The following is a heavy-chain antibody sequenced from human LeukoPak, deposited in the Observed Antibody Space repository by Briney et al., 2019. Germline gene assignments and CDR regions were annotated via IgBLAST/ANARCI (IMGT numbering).Heavy chain of an antibody. D-gene: IGHD5-12*01. CDR1: GFTFSSNT. CDR3: ARGFRGYSGPPVGY. V-gene: IGHV3-30*04. J-gene: IGHJ4*02. Sequence: GGSLRLSCAASGFTFSSNTMHWDRQAPGKGLKWVAVISYDGSHKSYAASVRGRFTISRDNSKNTLYLQMNSLRAEDTAVYYCARGFRGYSGPPVGYWGQGTLVTVSS. CDR2: ISYDGSHK.